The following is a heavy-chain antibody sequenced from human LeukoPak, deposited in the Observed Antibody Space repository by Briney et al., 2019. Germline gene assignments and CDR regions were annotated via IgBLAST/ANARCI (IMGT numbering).Heavy chain of an antibody. D-gene: IGHD6-6*01. CDR1: AFAFSSYG. J-gene: IGHJ4*02. CDR3: ARDLSSSGGDY. Sequence: GGSLRLSCAASAFAFSSYGMHWVRQAPGKGLEWVAFIHYDGSKTYYVDSVKGRFTISRDNSKDMVYLQMNSLRSEDTAVYYCARDLSSSGGDYWGQGTLVTVSS. V-gene: IGHV3-30*02. CDR2: IHYDGSKT.